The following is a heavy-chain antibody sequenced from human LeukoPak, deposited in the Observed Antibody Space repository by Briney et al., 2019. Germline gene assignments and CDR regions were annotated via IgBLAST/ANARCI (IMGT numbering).Heavy chain of an antibody. CDR2: IRYDGSNK. CDR3: APLPGSGRDAFDI. CDR1: GFTFSSYG. Sequence: PGGSLRLSCAASGFTFSSYGMHWVRQAPGKGLEWVAFIRYDGSNKYYADSVKGRFTISRDNSKNTLYLQMNSLRAEDTAVYYCAPLPGSGRDAFDIWGQGTMVTVSS. V-gene: IGHV3-30*02. J-gene: IGHJ3*02. D-gene: IGHD3-3*01.